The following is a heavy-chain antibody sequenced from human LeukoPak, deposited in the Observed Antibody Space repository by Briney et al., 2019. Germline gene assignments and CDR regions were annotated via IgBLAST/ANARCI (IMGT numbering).Heavy chain of an antibody. Sequence: KPSATLSLTCTVSGGSISNYHWSWIRQPAGKGLEWIGQIHTSGSTNYNPPLKSRVTMSIDTPENQLSLTIRSVTAADTAVYYCARRDISSGWSFDYWGQGTLITVSS. V-gene: IGHV4-4*07. CDR2: IHTSGST. J-gene: IGHJ4*02. D-gene: IGHD6-19*01. CDR3: ARRDISSGWSFDY. CDR1: GGSISNYH.